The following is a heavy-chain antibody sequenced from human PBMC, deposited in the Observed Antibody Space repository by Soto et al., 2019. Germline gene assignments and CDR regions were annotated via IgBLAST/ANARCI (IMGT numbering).Heavy chain of an antibody. V-gene: IGHV1-69*13. D-gene: IGHD2-15*01. J-gene: IGHJ6*02. Sequence: ASVKVSCKASGGTFSSYAISWVRQAPGQGLEWMGGIIPIFGTANYAQKCQGRVTITADESTSTAYMELSSLRSEDTAVYYCARDRYCSGGSCYYVSYYYGMDVWGQGTTVTVSS. CDR2: IIPIFGTA. CDR3: ARDRYCSGGSCYYVSYYYGMDV. CDR1: GGTFSSYA.